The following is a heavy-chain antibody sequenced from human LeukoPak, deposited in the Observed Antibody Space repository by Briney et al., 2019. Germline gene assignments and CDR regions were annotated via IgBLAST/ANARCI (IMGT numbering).Heavy chain of an antibody. J-gene: IGHJ4*02. CDR2: MNPNSGNT. D-gene: IGHD5-18*01. Sequence: ASVKVSCKASGYTFTSYDINWVRQATGQGLEWMGWMNPNSGNTGCAQKFQGRVTMTRNTSISAAYMELSSLRSEDTAVYYCARGPGRRGTAMVYFDYWGQGTLVTVSS. CDR3: ARGPGRRGTAMVYFDY. CDR1: GYTFTSYD. V-gene: IGHV1-8*01.